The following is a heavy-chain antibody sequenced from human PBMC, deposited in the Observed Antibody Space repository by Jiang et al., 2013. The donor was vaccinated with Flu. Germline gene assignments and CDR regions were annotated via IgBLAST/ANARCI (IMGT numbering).Heavy chain of an antibody. CDR1: GGSISSSSYY. CDR2: IYYSGST. CDR3: ARVAGSPGELLGPQPSISSKYYFDY. J-gene: IGHJ4*02. V-gene: IGHV4-39*01. Sequence: GLVKPSETLSLTCTVSGGSISSSSYYWGWIRQPPGKGLEWIGSIYYSGSTYYNPSLKSRVTISVDTSKNQFSLKLSSVTAADTAVYYCARVAGSPGELLGPQPSISSKYYFDYWGQGTLVTVSS. D-gene: IGHD3-10*01.